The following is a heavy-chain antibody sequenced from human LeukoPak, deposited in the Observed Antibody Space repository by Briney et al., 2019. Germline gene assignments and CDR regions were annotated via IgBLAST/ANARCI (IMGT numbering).Heavy chain of an antibody. Sequence: GGSLRLSCAASGFTFSSYSMNWVRQAPGKGLEWASSISSSSSYIYYADSVKGRFTISRDNAKNSLYLQMNSLRAEDTAVYYCARDLEVVVVPAAPNWGQGTLVTVSS. V-gene: IGHV3-21*04. CDR2: ISSSSSYI. CDR1: GFTFSSYS. CDR3: ARDLEVVVVPAAPN. D-gene: IGHD2-2*01. J-gene: IGHJ1*01.